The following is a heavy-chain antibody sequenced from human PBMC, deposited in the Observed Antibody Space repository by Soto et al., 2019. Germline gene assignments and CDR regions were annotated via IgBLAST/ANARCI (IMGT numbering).Heavy chain of an antibody. CDR1: GFTFNHYA. CDR2: VSGRGGST. D-gene: IGHD4-17*01. V-gene: IGHV3-23*01. CDR3: AKDSTVTTSLYFYYYGFDV. Sequence: VQLLESGGGWVQPGGSLRLACTASGFTFNHYAISWVRPAPGKGLELVSAVSGRGGSTKYAASVKGRFIISRDNSNRTLYLQMDSLRGEDTAVYDCAKDSTVTTSLYFYYYGFDVWGQGTTVPVSS. J-gene: IGHJ6*01.